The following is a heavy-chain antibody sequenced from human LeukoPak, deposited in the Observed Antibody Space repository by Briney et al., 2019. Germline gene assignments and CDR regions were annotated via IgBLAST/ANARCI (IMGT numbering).Heavy chain of an antibody. Sequence: GGSLRLSCALSGLTFSGSGVHWVRQAPGKGLGRVAVISYDGSNKYYTDSVMGRFTISRDNSKNTLYLQMNGLRAEDAAVYYCAKDSTPLDSSQVCYYMDFWGQGTMVTVSS. CDR1: GLTFSGSG. CDR2: ISYDGSNK. CDR3: AKDSTPLDSSQVCYYMDF. V-gene: IGHV3-30*18. D-gene: IGHD3-22*01. J-gene: IGHJ4*02.